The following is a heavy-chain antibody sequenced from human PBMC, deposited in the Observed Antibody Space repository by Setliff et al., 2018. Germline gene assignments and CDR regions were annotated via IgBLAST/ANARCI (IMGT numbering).Heavy chain of an antibody. Sequence: SETLSLTCNVSGASISGSAYYWGWIRQPPGKGLEWIGSMYHSGSTYYNPSLKSRVTISVDTSKNQFSLKLNYVTAADTAVYYCARALGYCSRTSCYADAFDIWGQGTMVTVSS. CDR2: MYHSGST. CDR3: ARALGYCSRTSCYADAFDI. CDR1: GASISGSAYY. D-gene: IGHD2-2*01. J-gene: IGHJ3*02. V-gene: IGHV4-39*07.